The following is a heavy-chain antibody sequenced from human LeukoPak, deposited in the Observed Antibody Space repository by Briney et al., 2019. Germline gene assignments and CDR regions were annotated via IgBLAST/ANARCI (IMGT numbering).Heavy chain of an antibody. CDR1: GFTFSSYA. CDR2: ISYDGSNK. Sequence: GRSLRLSCAASGFTFSSYAMHWVRQAPGRGLEWVAVISYDGSNKYYADSVKGRFTISRDNSKNTLYLQMNSLRAEDTAVYYCARGKNDYYDSSGYAFDIWGQGTMVTVSS. CDR3: ARGKNDYYDSSGYAFDI. V-gene: IGHV3-30-3*01. J-gene: IGHJ3*02. D-gene: IGHD3-22*01.